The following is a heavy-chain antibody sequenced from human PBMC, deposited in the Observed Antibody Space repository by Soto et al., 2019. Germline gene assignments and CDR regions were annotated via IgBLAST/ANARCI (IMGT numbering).Heavy chain of an antibody. D-gene: IGHD3-22*01. V-gene: IGHV1-18*01. CDR2: ISAYNGNT. Sequence: ASVKVSCKASGYTFTSYGISWVRQAPGQGLEWMGWISAYNGNTNYAQKLQGRVTMTTDTSTSTAYMELRSLRSDDTAVYYCARVITMIVVVTPDAFDIWGQGTMVTGSS. CDR1: GYTFTSYG. J-gene: IGHJ3*02. CDR3: ARVITMIVVVTPDAFDI.